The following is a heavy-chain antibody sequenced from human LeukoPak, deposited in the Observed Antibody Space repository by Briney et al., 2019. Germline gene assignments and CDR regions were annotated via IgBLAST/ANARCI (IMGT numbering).Heavy chain of an antibody. J-gene: IGHJ1*01. CDR1: GFSLSSYW. D-gene: IGHD3-22*01. Sequence: PGGSLRLSRALSGFSLSSYWMHWVRQAPGKGLVWVSRIKSDGKTNYADSVKGRFTISRDNAKNTVSLQMNSLRAEDTGVYYCARSPSEIGGYYPEYFRHWGQGTLVTVSS. V-gene: IGHV3-74*01. CDR2: IKSDGKT. CDR3: ARSPSEIGGYYPEYFRH.